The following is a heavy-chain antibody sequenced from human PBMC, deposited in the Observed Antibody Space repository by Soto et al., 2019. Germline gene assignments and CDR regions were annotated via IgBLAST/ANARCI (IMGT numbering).Heavy chain of an antibody. CDR3: ASGGGSGSYSIDY. J-gene: IGHJ4*02. V-gene: IGHV3-21*01. CDR1: GFTFSSYS. CDR2: ISSSSSYI. D-gene: IGHD3-10*01. Sequence: EVQLVESGGGLVKPGGSLRLSCAASGFTFSSYSMNWVRQAPGKGLEWVSSISSSSSYIYYADSVKGRFTISRDNAKNSLYLKMNSLRAEDTAVYYCASGGGSGSYSIDYWGQGTLVTVSS.